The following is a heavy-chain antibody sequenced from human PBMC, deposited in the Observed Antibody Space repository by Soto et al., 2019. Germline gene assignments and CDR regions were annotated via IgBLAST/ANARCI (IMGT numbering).Heavy chain of an antibody. J-gene: IGHJ4*02. Sequence: LHLQESGPGLVKPLETLSLTCTVSGGSINSNNYYWAWIRQPPGKGLAWIASIYYDGSTYYNSFLKSRVSISVDTSKNHFSLKLSSATAADTAVYYCAKVVVAATRHTDFDSWGQGTLVTVSS. CDR2: IYYDGST. CDR3: AKVVVAATRHTDFDS. V-gene: IGHV4-39*02. D-gene: IGHD2-15*01. CDR1: GGSINSNNYY.